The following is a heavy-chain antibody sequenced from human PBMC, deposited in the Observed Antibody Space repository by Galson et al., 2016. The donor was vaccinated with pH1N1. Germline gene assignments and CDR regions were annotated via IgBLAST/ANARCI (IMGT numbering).Heavy chain of an antibody. J-gene: IGHJ4*02. V-gene: IGHV3-11*01. CDR3: AGYCSGGSCSGSYYYFDT. D-gene: IGHD2-15*01. CDR1: GFTFSDYY. CDR2: ISGSGEST. Sequence: SLRLSCAASGFTFSDYYMTWIRRAPGKGLEWVSAISGSGESTYYADSVKGRFTISRDNARNSLYLQMNSLRAEDTALYYCAGYCSGGSCSGSYYYFDTWGQGTLVTVSS.